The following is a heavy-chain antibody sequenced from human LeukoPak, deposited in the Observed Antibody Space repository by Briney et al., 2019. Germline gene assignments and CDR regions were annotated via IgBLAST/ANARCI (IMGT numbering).Heavy chain of an antibody. CDR3: ARDGERGYNGYDFDQ. D-gene: IGHD5-12*01. V-gene: IGHV3-21*01. CDR2: IRTRGNYI. J-gene: IGHJ4*02. Sequence: PGGSLRLSCAASGFTFSSYSMNWVRQAPGKGLEWVSSIRTRGNYIYYADSMKGRFTISRDNAKNSLYLQMNSLRAEDTAVYYCARDGERGYNGYDFDQWGQGTLVTVSS. CDR1: GFTFSSYS.